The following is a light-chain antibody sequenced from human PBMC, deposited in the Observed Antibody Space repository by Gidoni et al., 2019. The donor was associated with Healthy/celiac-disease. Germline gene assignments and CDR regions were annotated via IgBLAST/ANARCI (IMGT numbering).Light chain of an antibody. CDR3: MQALQTPRT. J-gene: IGKJ1*01. Sequence: IVMTQFPLSMLVTPGEPASISCRSSQSLLHSNGYNYLDWYLQKPGQSPQLLIYLGSNRASGVPDRFSGSGSGTDFTLKISRVEAEDVGVYYCMQALQTPRTFGQGTKVEIK. CDR2: LGS. CDR1: QSLLHSNGYNY. V-gene: IGKV2-28*01.